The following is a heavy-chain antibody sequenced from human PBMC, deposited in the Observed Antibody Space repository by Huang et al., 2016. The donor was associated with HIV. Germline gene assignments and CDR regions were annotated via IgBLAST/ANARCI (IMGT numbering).Heavy chain of an antibody. Sequence: QVQLVQSGAEVKKPGSSVKVSCKVSGGTFHNAISWVRQAPGQGLEGMGGIIPIFGTPNDARKFQGRVTITADESTSIAYMELSSLRSEDTAVYYCARGAPDLDSHLDHWGQGTLVTVSS. CDR2: IIPIFGTP. CDR1: GGTFHNA. V-gene: IGHV1-69*13. CDR3: ARGAPDLDSHLDH. J-gene: IGHJ4*02. D-gene: IGHD3-3*01.